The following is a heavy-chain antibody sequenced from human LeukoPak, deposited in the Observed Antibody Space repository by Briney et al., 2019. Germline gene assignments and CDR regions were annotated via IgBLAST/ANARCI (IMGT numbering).Heavy chain of an antibody. CDR1: GFTFSSYA. J-gene: IGHJ6*02. CDR3: AKNYESGRGVPYGMDV. V-gene: IGHV3-30-3*02. Sequence: PGGSLRLSCAASGFTFSSYAMHWVRQAPGKGLEWVAVISYDGSNKYYADSVKGRFTISRDNSKNTLYLQMSSLRDEDTAVYYCAKNYESGRGVPYGMDVWGQGTTVTASS. D-gene: IGHD3-10*01. CDR2: ISYDGSNK.